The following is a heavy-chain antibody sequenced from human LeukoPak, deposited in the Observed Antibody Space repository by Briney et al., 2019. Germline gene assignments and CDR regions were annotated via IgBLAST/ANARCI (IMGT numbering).Heavy chain of an antibody. V-gene: IGHV3-7*01. Sequence: TGGSLRLSCAASGFTFSSYWMSWVRQAPGKGLEWVANIREDGNEKYYADSVKGQFTISRDNAKNSLFLQMDSLRAEDTAVYYCARDPGLSPLGAFDIWGQGTMVTVS. CDR1: GFTFSSYW. D-gene: IGHD3-16*02. CDR2: IREDGNEK. J-gene: IGHJ3*02. CDR3: ARDPGLSPLGAFDI.